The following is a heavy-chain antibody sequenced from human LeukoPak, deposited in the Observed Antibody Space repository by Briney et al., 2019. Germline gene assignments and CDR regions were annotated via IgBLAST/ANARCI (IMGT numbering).Heavy chain of an antibody. CDR2: IYHSGST. D-gene: IGHD1-1*01. V-gene: IGHV4-30-2*01. CDR3: ARGPVSVWIQH. Sequence: PSQTLSLTCTVSGGSISSGGYYWSWIRQPPGKGLEWIGYIYHSGSTYYNPSLKSRVTISVDRSKNQFSLKLSSVTAADTAVYYCARGPVSVWIQHWGQAPWSPSPQ. J-gene: IGHJ1*01. CDR1: GGSISSGGYY.